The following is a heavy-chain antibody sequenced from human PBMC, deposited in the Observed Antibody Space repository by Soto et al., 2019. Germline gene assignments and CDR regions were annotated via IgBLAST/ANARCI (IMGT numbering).Heavy chain of an antibody. CDR2: IYHSGST. Sequence: SETLSLTCAVSGGSISSSNWWSWVRQPPGKGLEWIGEIYHSGSTNYNPSLKSRVTISVDKSKNQFSLKLSSVTAADTAVYYCARVRANIGKGAFDIWGQGTMVTVSS. CDR1: GGSISSSNW. D-gene: IGHD1-26*01. CDR3: ARVRANIGKGAFDI. V-gene: IGHV4-4*02. J-gene: IGHJ3*02.